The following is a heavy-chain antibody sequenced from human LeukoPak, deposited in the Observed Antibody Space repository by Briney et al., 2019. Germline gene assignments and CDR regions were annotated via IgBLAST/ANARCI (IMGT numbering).Heavy chain of an antibody. J-gene: IGHJ4*02. V-gene: IGHV3-23*01. CDR2: ISGSGGST. CDR1: GFTFSSYA. D-gene: IGHD3-10*01. Sequence: GGSLRLSCAASGFTFSSYAMSWVRQAPGRGLEWVSAISGSGGSTYYAGSVKGRFTISRDSSKNTLYLQMNSLRAEDTAIYYCAKVGYYGSGSYFFPSDYWGQGTLVTVSS. CDR3: AKVGYYGSGSYFFPSDY.